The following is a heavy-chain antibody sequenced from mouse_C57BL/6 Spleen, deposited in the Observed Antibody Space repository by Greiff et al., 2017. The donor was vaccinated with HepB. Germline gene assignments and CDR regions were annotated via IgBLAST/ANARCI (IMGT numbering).Heavy chain of an antibody. V-gene: IGHV1-81*01. D-gene: IGHD1-1*01. Sequence: VKLMESGAELARPGASVKLSCKASGYTFTSYGISWVKQRTGQGLEWIGEIYPRSGNTYYNEKFKGKATLTADKSSSTAYMELRSLTSEDSAVYFCARGGGLLLPPEDYWGQGTTLTVSS. J-gene: IGHJ2*01. CDR2: IYPRSGNT. CDR3: ARGGGLLLPPEDY. CDR1: GYTFTSYG.